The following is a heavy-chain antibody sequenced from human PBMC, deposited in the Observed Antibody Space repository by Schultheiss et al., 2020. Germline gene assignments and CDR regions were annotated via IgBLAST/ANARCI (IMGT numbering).Heavy chain of an antibody. V-gene: IGHV3-23*01. D-gene: IGHD3-22*01. J-gene: IGHJ4*02. CDR2: ISGSGDDT. Sequence: GESLKISCAASGFTFSTYAMSWLRQAPGKGLEWVAAISGSGDDTHYADSVQGRFTISRDNSKNTLYLQMNSLRAEDTAVYYCAKDPTYYYDSSGYPSDYWGQGTLVTVSS. CDR3: AKDPTYYYDSSGYPSDY. CDR1: GFTFSTYA.